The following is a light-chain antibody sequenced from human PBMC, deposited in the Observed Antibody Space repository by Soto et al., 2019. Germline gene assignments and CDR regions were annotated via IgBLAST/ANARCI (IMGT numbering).Light chain of an antibody. Sequence: AIQLTQSPSSLSASVGDRVTIACRASQGIASRLAWNQQKAGKVPKLLIHDASSLQSGVPLRLSGSGSGTDFTLTISSLQPENSATYHCQHFNNYPRTFGGGTKVDIK. CDR3: QHFNNYPRT. CDR1: QGIASR. CDR2: DAS. V-gene: IGKV1D-13*01. J-gene: IGKJ4*01.